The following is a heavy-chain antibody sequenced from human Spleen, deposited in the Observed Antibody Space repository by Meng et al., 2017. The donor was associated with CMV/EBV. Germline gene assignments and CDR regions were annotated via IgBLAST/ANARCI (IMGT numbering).Heavy chain of an antibody. CDR1: LSGYY. CDR2: SNHSGST. CDR3: ARSFIPSGKVVPAANWFDP. D-gene: IGHD2-2*01. V-gene: IGHV4-34*01. Sequence: LSGYYGSWIRQTPGKGLEWIGESNHSGSTNYNPSLRSRVTISVDTSKNQFSLKLSSVTAADTAVYYCARSFIPSGKVVPAANWFDPWGQGTLVTVSS. J-gene: IGHJ5*02.